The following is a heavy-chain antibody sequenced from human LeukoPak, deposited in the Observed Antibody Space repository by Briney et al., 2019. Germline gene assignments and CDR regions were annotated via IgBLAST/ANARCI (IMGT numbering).Heavy chain of an antibody. CDR2: ISAYNGNT. CDR1: GYTFTSYG. CDR3: ARDGARYCSGGSCYFHY. Sequence: ASVKVSCKASGYTFTSYGISWVRQAPGQGLEWMGWISAYNGNTNYAQKLQGRVTMTTDTSTSTAYMELRSLRSDDTAVYYCARDGARYCSGGSCYFHYWGQGTLVTVSS. J-gene: IGHJ4*02. D-gene: IGHD2-15*01. V-gene: IGHV1-18*01.